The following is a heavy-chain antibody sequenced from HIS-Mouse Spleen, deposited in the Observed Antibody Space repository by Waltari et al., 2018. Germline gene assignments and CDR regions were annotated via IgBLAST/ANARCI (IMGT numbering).Heavy chain of an antibody. D-gene: IGHD6-19*01. CDR2: IDWDDDK. J-gene: IGHJ4*02. CDR1: GFSLSTSRMC. V-gene: IGHV2-70*15. CDR3: ARIAEGYTSGWYAFDY. Sequence: QVTLRESGPALVKPTQTLTLTCTFSGFSLSTSRMCVSWIRQPPGKALEWLARIDWDDDKYYSTSLKTRLTISRDTSKNQVVLTMTNMDPLDTATYYCARIAEGYTSGWYAFDYWGQGTLVTVSS.